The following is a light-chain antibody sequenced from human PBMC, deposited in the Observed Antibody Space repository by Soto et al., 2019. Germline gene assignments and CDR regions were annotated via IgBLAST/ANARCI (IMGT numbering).Light chain of an antibody. CDR2: EVS. Sequence: QSALTQPASVSGSPGQSITISCTGTSSDVGGYNYVSWYQQHPGKAPKLIIYEVSNRPSGISNRFSGSKSGNTASLTISGLQAEDEADYYCSPYTSSSTLGVFGGGTKVTVL. V-gene: IGLV2-14*01. CDR1: SSDVGGYNY. J-gene: IGLJ3*02. CDR3: SPYTSSSTLGV.